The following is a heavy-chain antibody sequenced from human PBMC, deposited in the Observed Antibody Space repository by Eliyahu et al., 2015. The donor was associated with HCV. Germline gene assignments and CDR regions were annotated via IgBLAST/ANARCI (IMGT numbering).Heavy chain of an antibody. CDR3: ARVGYSSPFAWKNFDY. V-gene: IGHV4-34*01. CDR1: GGSFSGYY. Sequence: QVQLQQWGAGLLKPSETLSLTCAVYGGSFSGYYWSWIRQPPGKGLEWIGEINHSGSTNYNPSLKSRVTISVDTSKNQFSLKLSSVTAADTAVYYCARVGYSSPFAWKNFDYWGQGTLVTVSS. J-gene: IGHJ4*02. CDR2: INHSGST. D-gene: IGHD6-13*01.